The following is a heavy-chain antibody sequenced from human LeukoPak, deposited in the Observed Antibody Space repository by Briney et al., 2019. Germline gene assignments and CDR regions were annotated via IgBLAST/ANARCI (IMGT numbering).Heavy chain of an antibody. CDR1: GFTFSSYG. CDR2: IKQDGSEK. D-gene: IGHD1-26*01. CDR3: ARVDGGGSYSHYYYYYMDV. V-gene: IGHV3-7*01. Sequence: GGSLRLSCAASGFTFSSYGMSWVRQAPGKGLEWVANIKQDGSEKYYVDSVKGRFTISRDNAKNSLYLQMNSLRAEDTAVYYCARVDGGGSYSHYYYYYMDVWGKGTTVTVSS. J-gene: IGHJ6*03.